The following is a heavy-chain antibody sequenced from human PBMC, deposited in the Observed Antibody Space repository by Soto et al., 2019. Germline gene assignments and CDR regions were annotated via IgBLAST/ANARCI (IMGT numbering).Heavy chain of an antibody. D-gene: IGHD2-15*01. CDR2: IKSKTDGGTT. Sequence: GGSLRLSCAASGFTFSNAWMSWVRQAPGKGLEWVGRIKSKTDGGTTDYAAPVKGRFTISRDDSKNTLYLQMNSLKTEDTAVYYCTTDHPSRDIVVVVAANYYYYGMDVWGQGTTVTRLL. V-gene: IGHV3-15*01. CDR3: TTDHPSRDIVVVVAANYYYYGMDV. CDR1: GFTFSNAW. J-gene: IGHJ6*02.